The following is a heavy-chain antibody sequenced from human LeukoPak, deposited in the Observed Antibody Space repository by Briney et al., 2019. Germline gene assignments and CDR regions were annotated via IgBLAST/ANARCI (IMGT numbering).Heavy chain of an antibody. CDR2: IYHSGST. CDR3: ARGYSSGRKDY. Sequence: TSETLSLTCAVSGYSISSGYYWGWIRQPPGKGLEWIGSIYHSGSTYYNPSLKSRVTISVDTSKNQFSLKLSSVTAADTAVYYRARGYSSGRKDYWGQGTLVTVS. V-gene: IGHV4-38-2*01. D-gene: IGHD6-19*01. CDR1: GYSISSGYY. J-gene: IGHJ4*02.